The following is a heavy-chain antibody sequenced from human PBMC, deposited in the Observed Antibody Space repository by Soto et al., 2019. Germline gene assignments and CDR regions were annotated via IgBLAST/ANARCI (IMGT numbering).Heavy chain of an antibody. Sequence: EVQLVESGGGLVQPGGSLRLSCAASGFTLSSYWMSWVRQAPGKGLEWVANIKQDGSEIHYVDSVKGRFTISRDNAKNSLYLQMNSLRAEDTAVYYSARDLASTTIPNYWGQGTLVT. D-gene: IGHD4-17*01. CDR3: ARDLASTTIPNY. CDR1: GFTLSSYW. CDR2: IKQDGSEI. V-gene: IGHV3-7*04. J-gene: IGHJ4*02.